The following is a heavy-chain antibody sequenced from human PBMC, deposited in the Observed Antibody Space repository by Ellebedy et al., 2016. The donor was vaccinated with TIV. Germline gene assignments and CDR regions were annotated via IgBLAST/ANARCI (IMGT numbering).Heavy chain of an antibody. J-gene: IGHJ4*02. CDR2: INHSGST. Sequence: MPSETLSLTCAVYGGSFSDYYWRWLRQFPGKGLERIGEINHSGSTNHNPSLKSRVAISVDTSKNQSPLKLRSVTAADTAIYYGACRRLGRPSDSWGQGTLVTVSS. CDR1: GGSFSDYY. D-gene: IGHD3-16*01. V-gene: IGHV4-34*01. CDR3: ACRRLGRPSDS.